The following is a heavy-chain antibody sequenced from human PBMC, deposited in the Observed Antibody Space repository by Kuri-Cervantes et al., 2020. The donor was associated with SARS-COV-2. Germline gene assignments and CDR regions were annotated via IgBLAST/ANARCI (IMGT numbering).Heavy chain of an antibody. V-gene: IGHV4-39*01. CDR2: IYYSGST. J-gene: IGHJ4*02. Sequence: SETLSLTCTVSGGSISSSGYYWDWIRQPPGKGLEWIGSIYYSGSTYYNPSLKSRVTISVDTSKNQFSLKLSSVTAADTTVYYCAIINWNRFDYWGQGTLVTVSS. CDR3: AIINWNRFDY. CDR1: GGSISSSGYY. D-gene: IGHD1-1*01.